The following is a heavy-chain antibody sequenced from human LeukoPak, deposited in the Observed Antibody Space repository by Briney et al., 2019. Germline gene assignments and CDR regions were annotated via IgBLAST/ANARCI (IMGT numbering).Heavy chain of an antibody. CDR3: VRDRNNNYFDY. CDR1: GFAFGIYG. J-gene: IGHJ4*02. Sequence: GRSLKLSCAASGFAFGIYGMRWVRQAPGKGLEWVAFIWPGGTRGFYADSVRGRFTISRDSSNNTVYLHMNSLRAEDTALYFCVRDRNNNYFDYWGQGTLLTVSS. CDR2: IWPGGTRG. V-gene: IGHV3-33*01. D-gene: IGHD1-14*01.